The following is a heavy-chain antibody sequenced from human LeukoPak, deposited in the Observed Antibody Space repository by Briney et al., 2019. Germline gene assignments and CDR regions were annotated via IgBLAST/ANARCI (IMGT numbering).Heavy chain of an antibody. V-gene: IGHV4-30-2*01. J-gene: IGHJ6*03. CDR3: ARGPDVLRFLEWLPYYYYYMDV. CDR1: GGSISSGGYY. Sequence: TLSLTCTVSGGSISSGGYYWSWIRQPPGKGLEWIGYIYHSGSAYYNPSLKSRVTISVDRSKNQFSLKLSSVTAADTAVYYCARGPDVLRFLEWLPYYYYYMDVWGKGTTVTVSS. D-gene: IGHD3-3*01. CDR2: IYHSGSA.